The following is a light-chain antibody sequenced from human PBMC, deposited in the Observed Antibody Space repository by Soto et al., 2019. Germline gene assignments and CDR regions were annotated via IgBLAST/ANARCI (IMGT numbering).Light chain of an antibody. J-gene: IGLJ1*01. Sequence: QSVLTQPASVSGSPGQSITVSCAGTSSDVGGYNLVSWYQQHPGKAPKLIIYEGTERPSGISPRFSGSKSGNTASLTISGLQAEDEAGYYCSSYTSSSIYVFGSGTKVTVL. CDR2: EGT. V-gene: IGLV2-23*01. CDR3: SSYTSSSIYV. CDR1: SSDVGGYNL.